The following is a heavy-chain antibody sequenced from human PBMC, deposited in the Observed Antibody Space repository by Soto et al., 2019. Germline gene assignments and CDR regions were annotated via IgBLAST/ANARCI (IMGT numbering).Heavy chain of an antibody. CDR3: ARVLTDYYYYMDV. D-gene: IGHD1-1*01. Sequence: GKSSETLSLTCTVSGGSTSSYYWSWIRQPPGKGLEWIGYIYYSGSTNYNPSLKSRVTISVDTSKNQFSLKLSSVTAADTAVYYCARVLTDYYYYMDVWGKGTTVTVSS. V-gene: IGHV4-59*01. CDR2: IYYSGST. J-gene: IGHJ6*03. CDR1: GGSTSSYY.